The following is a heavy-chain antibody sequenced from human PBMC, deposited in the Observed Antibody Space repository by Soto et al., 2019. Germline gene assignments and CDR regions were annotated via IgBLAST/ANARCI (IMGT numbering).Heavy chain of an antibody. CDR3: ARDAVPAAINYYYGMDV. V-gene: IGHV4-31*03. D-gene: IGHD2-2*01. Sequence: SETLSLTCTVSGGSISSGGYYWSRIRQHPGKGLEWIGYIYYSGSTYYNPSLKSRVTISVDTPKNQFSLKLSSVTAADTAVYYCARDAVPAAINYYYGMDVWGQGTTVTVSS. CDR2: IYYSGST. J-gene: IGHJ6*02. CDR1: GGSISSGGYY.